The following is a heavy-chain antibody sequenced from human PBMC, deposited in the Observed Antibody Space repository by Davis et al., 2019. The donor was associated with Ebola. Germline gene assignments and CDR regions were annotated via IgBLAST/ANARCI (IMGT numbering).Heavy chain of an antibody. D-gene: IGHD3-22*01. CDR2: IWDDGSNK. V-gene: IGHV3-33*06. Sequence: VAVIWDDGSNKYYADSVKGRFTISRDNSKNTLYLQMNSLRAEDTAVYYCAKIGGSSGYLDYWGQGTLVTVSS. J-gene: IGHJ4*02. CDR3: AKIGGSSGYLDY.